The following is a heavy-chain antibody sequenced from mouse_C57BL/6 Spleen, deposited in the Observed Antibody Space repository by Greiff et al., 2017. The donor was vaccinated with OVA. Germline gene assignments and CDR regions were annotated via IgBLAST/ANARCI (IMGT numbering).Heavy chain of an antibody. CDR3: TTYGSSYAY. D-gene: IGHD1-1*01. CDR2: IDPENGDT. Sequence: VQLQQSGAELVRPGASVKLSCTASGFNIKDDYMHWVKQRTEQGLEWIGWIDPENGDTEYASKFQGKATITADTSSNTAYLQLSSLTSEDTAVYYCTTYGSSYAYWGQGTLVTVSA. CDR1: GFNIKDDY. J-gene: IGHJ3*01. V-gene: IGHV14-4*01.